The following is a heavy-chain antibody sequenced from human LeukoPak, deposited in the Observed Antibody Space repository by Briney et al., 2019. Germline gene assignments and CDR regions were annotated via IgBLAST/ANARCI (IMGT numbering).Heavy chain of an antibody. J-gene: IGHJ4*02. CDR3: ARDQLHRRYCSGGSCYQLSYFDY. Sequence: QPGGSLRLSCAASGFTFSDYAMHWVRQAPGKGLEWVAFIRYADSAKGRFTISRDNAKNSLYLQMNSLRAEDTAVYYCARDQLHRRYCSGGSCYQLSYFDYWGQGTLVTVSS. CDR2: IRYA. CDR1: GFTFSDYA. V-gene: IGHV3-30*02. D-gene: IGHD2-15*01.